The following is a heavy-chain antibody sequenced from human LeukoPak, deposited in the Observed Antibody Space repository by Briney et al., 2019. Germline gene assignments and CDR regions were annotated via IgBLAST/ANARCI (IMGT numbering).Heavy chain of an antibody. Sequence: GGSLRLSCAASGFTVSSNYMSWVRQAPGKGLEWVSVIYSGGGTYYADAVKGRFTISRDNSKNTLYLQMNSLRAEDTAVYYCARLIRFLEELGFDYWGQGTLVTVSS. J-gene: IGHJ4*02. D-gene: IGHD3-3*01. CDR2: IYSGGGT. CDR3: ARLIRFLEELGFDY. CDR1: GFTVSSNY. V-gene: IGHV3-66*04.